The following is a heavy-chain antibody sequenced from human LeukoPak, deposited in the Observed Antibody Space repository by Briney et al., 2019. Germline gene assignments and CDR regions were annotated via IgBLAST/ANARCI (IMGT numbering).Heavy chain of an antibody. D-gene: IGHD6-19*01. CDR3: VRENYSSGWYGIIDY. Sequence: SETLSLTCTVSGGSISNYYWSWIRQPPGKGLEWIGYIYYSGNTNYNPSLKSRVTISVDTSKNQFSLKLSSVTAADTAVYYCVRENYSSGWYGIIDYWGQRTLVTVSS. V-gene: IGHV4-59*01. J-gene: IGHJ4*02. CDR2: IYYSGNT. CDR1: GGSISNYY.